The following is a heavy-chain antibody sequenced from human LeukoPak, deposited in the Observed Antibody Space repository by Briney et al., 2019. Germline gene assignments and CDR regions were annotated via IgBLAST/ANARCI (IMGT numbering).Heavy chain of an antibody. CDR2: IRYDGSNK. V-gene: IGHV3-30*02. CDR3: AREKRPDDFWSGPTFDY. CDR1: GFTFSSYA. J-gene: IGHJ4*02. Sequence: GGSLRLSCTASGFTFSSYAMNWVRQAPGKGLEWVAFIRYDGSNKYYADSVKGRFTISRDNAKNSLYLQMNSLRAEDTAVYYCAREKRPDDFWSGPTFDYWGQGTLVTVSS. D-gene: IGHD3-3*01.